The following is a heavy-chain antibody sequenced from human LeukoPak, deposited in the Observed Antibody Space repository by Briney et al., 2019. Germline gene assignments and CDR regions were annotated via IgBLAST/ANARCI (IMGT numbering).Heavy chain of an antibody. CDR3: ARGLAYCGGDCYSDY. D-gene: IGHD2-21*01. CDR2: INPNSGGT. J-gene: IGHJ4*02. Sequence: GASVKVSCKASGFTFTGYYMHWVRQAPGQGLEWMGWINPNSGGTNYAQKFQGRVTMTRDTSISTAYMELSRLRSDDTAVYYCARGLAYCGGDCYSDYWGQGTLVTVCS. V-gene: IGHV1-2*02. CDR1: GFTFTGYY.